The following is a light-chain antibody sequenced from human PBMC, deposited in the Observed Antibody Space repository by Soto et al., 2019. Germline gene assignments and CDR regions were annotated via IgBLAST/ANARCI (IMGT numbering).Light chain of an antibody. V-gene: IGLV2-11*01. CDR2: DVS. Sequence: QSVLTQPRSVSGSPGQSVTISCTGTISDVGGYNYVSWYQQHPGKAPKLMIYDVSKRPSGVPDRFSGSKSGNTASLTISGLQAEDEADYYCCSYAGSYTYVFGGGTKLTVL. CDR1: ISDVGGYNY. J-gene: IGLJ2*01. CDR3: CSYAGSYTYV.